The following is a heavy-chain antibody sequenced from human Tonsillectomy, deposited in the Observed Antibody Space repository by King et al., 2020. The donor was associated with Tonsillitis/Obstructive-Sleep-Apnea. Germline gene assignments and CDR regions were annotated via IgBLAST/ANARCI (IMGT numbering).Heavy chain of an antibody. V-gene: IGHV3-9*01. CDR2: MSWNSGRI. CDR3: VKGGGTMILAGAFDI. CDR1: GFTFDDYA. D-gene: IGHD3-22*01. Sequence: VQLVESGGDLVQPGRSLRLSCAASGFTFDDYAMHWVRQAPGKGLEWVSGMSWNSGRIGYADSVKGRFTISRDNAKNSLHLQMNSLRAEDTALYYCVKGGGTMILAGAFDIWGQGTMVTVSS. J-gene: IGHJ3*02.